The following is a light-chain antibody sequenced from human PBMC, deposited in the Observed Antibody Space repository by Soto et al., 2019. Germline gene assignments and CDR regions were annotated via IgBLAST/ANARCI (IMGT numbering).Light chain of an antibody. V-gene: IGKV3-20*01. J-gene: IGKJ1*01. Sequence: EIVMTQSPATLSVSPGERVTLSCRASQSISNNLAWYQQQPGQTPRLLIYGASSRATGIPDRFSGSGSGTDFTLTISRLEPEDFAVYYCLQYGSSPWTFGQGTKVDIK. CDR3: LQYGSSPWT. CDR1: QSISNN. CDR2: GAS.